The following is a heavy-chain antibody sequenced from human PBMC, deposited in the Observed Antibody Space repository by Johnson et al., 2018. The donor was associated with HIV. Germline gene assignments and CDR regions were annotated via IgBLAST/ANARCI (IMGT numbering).Heavy chain of an antibody. CDR3: ARDRNYYDSSGYDAFDI. D-gene: IGHD3-22*01. J-gene: IGHJ3*02. Sequence: VQLVESGGGVVRPGGSLRVSCAASGFTFGDYAMSWVRQPPGKGLEWVSGIKWNGGSIDYADSVRGRFTISRDNAKSSLYLQMNSLRVEDTAFYYCARDRNYYDSSGYDAFDIWGQGTMVTVSS. CDR2: IKWNGGSI. CDR1: GFTFGDYA. V-gene: IGHV3-20*04.